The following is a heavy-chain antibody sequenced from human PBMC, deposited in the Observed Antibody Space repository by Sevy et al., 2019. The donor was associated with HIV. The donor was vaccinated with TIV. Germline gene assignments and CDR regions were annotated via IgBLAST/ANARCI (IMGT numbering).Heavy chain of an antibody. CDR1: GFTFSSYE. V-gene: IGHV3-48*03. CDR3: ARGMRITMVRGVAISYYYYGMDV. D-gene: IGHD3-10*01. CDR2: ISSSGSTI. J-gene: IGHJ6*02. Sequence: GGSLRLSCAASGFTFSSYEMNWVRQAPGKGLEWVSYISSSGSTIYYADSVKGRFTISGEKGKNSLYLQMNSLRAEDTAVYYWARGMRITMVRGVAISYYYYGMDVWGQGTTVTVSS.